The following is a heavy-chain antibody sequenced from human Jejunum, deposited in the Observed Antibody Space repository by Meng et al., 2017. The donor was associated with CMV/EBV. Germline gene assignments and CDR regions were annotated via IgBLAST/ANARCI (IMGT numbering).Heavy chain of an antibody. CDR3: AKRDCTSSSCHYYCDY. Sequence: TFSNHWMHWVRQAPGKGLVWVARISTDGSSTSYADSVKGRFTISRDNAMNTLYLQMNSLRAEDTAVYYCAKRDCTSSSCHYYCDYWGQGTLVTVSS. V-gene: IGHV3-74*01. J-gene: IGHJ4*02. D-gene: IGHD2-2*01. CDR2: ISTDGSST. CDR1: TFSNHW.